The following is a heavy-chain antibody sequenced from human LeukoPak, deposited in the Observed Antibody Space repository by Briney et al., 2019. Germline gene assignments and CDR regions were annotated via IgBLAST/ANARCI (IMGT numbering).Heavy chain of an antibody. D-gene: IGHD6-13*01. CDR2: INSDGRRT. J-gene: IGHJ4*02. V-gene: IGHV3-74*01. Sequence: PGGSPRLSCAASGFTFSSYWMHWVRQAPGKGLVWVSRINSDGRRTSYADSVKGRFTISRDTAKNTLYLQMNSLRAEDTAVYYCARVVGGSSPYYFDYWGRGTLVTVSS. CDR1: GFTFSSYW. CDR3: ARVVGGSSPYYFDY.